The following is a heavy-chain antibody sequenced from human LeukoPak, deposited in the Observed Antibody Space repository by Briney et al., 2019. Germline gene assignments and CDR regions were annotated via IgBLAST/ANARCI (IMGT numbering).Heavy chain of an antibody. J-gene: IGHJ5*02. CDR1: GGSISSYY. D-gene: IGHD3-3*01. CDR2: IYHSGST. V-gene: IGHV4-59*01. Sequence: SETLSLTCTVSGGSISSYYWSWIRQPPGKGLEWIGYIYHSGSTNYNPSLKSRVTISVDTSKNQFSLKLSSVTAADTAVYYCARETVPSTYYDFWSGSYWFDPWGQGTLVTVSS. CDR3: ARETVPSTYYDFWSGSYWFDP.